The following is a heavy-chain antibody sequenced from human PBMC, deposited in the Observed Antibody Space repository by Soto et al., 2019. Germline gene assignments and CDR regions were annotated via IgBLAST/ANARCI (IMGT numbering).Heavy chain of an antibody. D-gene: IGHD6-13*01. V-gene: IGHV5-51*01. J-gene: IGHJ6*02. CDR2: IYPGDFDT. CDR3: ARVGSSWPLDPSYYYYGMDV. Sequence: GESLKISCKGSGYSFTSYWIGWVRQMPGKGLEWMGIIYPGDFDTRFSPSFQGQVTISADNSKNTLYLQMNSLRAEDTAVYYCARVGSSWPLDPSYYYYGMDVWGQGTTVTVSS. CDR1: GYSFTSYW.